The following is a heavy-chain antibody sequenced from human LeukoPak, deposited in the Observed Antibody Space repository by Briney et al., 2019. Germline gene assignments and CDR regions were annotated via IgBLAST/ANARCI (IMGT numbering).Heavy chain of an antibody. CDR3: AKAPMATITSVYFQH. Sequence: GRSLRLSCAASGFTFDDYDMHWVRQAPGKGLEWVSGISWNSGSIGYADSVKGRFTISRDNAKNSLYLQMNSLRAEDMALYYCAKAPMATITSVYFQHWGQGTLVTVSS. CDR2: ISWNSGSI. J-gene: IGHJ1*01. V-gene: IGHV3-9*03. D-gene: IGHD5-24*01. CDR1: GFTFDDYD.